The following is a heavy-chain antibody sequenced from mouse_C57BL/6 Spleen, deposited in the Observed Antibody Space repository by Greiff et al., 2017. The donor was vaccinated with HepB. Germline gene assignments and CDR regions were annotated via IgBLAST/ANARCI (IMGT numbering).Heavy chain of an antibody. D-gene: IGHD2-12*01. CDR1: GYAFSSSW. V-gene: IGHV1-82*01. J-gene: IGHJ4*01. CDR3: AREDYSNDGDYAMDY. CDR2: IYPGDGDT. Sequence: VQLQQSGPELVKPGASVKISCKASGYAFSSSWMNWVKQRPGKGLEWIGRIYPGDGDTNYNGKFKGKATLTADKSSSTAYMQLSSLTSEDSAVYFCAREDYSNDGDYAMDYWGQGTSVTVSS.